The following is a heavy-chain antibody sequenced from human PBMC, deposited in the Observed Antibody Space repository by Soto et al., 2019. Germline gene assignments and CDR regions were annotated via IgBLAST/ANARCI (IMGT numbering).Heavy chain of an antibody. CDR2: IYTGGST. D-gene: IGHD2-15*01. J-gene: IGHJ6*02. CDR3: ARGGGGYYYYGMDV. CDR1: GFTVSSNY. Sequence: EVQLVETGGGLIQPGGSLRLSCAATGFTVSSNYMSWVRQAPGKGLEWVSIIYTGGSTFYADFVKGRFTISRDNSKNTLYLQMNSLRPEDTAVYYCARGGGGYYYYGMDVWGQGTTVTVSS. V-gene: IGHV3-53*05.